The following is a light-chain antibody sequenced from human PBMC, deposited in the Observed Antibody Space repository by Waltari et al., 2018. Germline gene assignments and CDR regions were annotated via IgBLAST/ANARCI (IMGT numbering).Light chain of an antibody. CDR3: AVWDNSLNGVV. V-gene: IGLV1-44*01. J-gene: IGLJ2*01. CDR1: SSTIASNP. CDR2: GNI. Sequence: SVLSQPPSASGTPGQRVTISCSVRSSTIASNPVTLYQPLPETAPSLLIYGNILRPSGVPDRFSCSKSGTSASLAISGLQSEDEVDFYCAVWDNSLNGVVFGGGTKLTVL.